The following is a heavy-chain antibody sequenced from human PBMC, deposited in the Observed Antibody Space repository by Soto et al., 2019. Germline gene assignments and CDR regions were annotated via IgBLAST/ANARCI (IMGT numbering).Heavy chain of an antibody. CDR1: GGSISSYY. V-gene: IGHV4-59*04. J-gene: IGHJ5*02. CDR2: VYYTGST. Sequence: SETLSLTCTVSGGSISSYYWSWIRQPPGKGLEWIGYVYYTGSTYYNPSLMSRLTISVDTSKNQFSLKLTSVTAAETAVYYCVRTAREGAVAPHWFDRWGQGTQVTVSS. CDR3: VRTAREGAVAPHWFDR. D-gene: IGHD2-21*02.